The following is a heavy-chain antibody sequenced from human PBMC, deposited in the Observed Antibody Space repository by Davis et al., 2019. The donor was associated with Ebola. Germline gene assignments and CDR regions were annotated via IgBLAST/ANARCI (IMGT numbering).Heavy chain of an antibody. J-gene: IGHJ6*03. CDR2: ISGSGGST. V-gene: IGHV3-23*01. D-gene: IGHD6-13*01. CDR3: ARPRRKAAAADLLGSYMDV. Sequence: PGGSLRLSCAASGFTFSSYAMSWVRQAPGKGLEWVSAISGSGGSTYYADSVKGRFTISRDNSKNTLYLQMNSLRAEDTAVYYCARPRRKAAAADLLGSYMDVWGKGTTVTVSS. CDR1: GFTFSSYA.